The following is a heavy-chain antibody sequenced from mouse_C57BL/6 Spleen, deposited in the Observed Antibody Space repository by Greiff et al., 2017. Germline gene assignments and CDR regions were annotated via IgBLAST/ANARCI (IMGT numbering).Heavy chain of an antibody. CDR1: GFSLTSYG. J-gene: IGHJ4*01. D-gene: IGHD2-3*01. V-gene: IGHV2-5*01. CDR3: AKNFYDGYYHYYAMDY. Sequence: LQESGPGLVQPSQSLSITCTVSGFSLTSYGVPWVRQSPGKGLEWLGVIWRGGSTDYNAAFMSRLSITKDNSTSHVFFKMNSLQADDTAIYYCAKNFYDGYYHYYAMDYWGQGTSVTVSS. CDR2: IWRGGST.